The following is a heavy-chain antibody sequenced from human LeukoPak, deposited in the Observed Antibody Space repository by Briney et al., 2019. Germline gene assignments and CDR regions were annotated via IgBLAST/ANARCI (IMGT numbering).Heavy chain of an antibody. CDR1: EFIFSNYW. V-gene: IGHV3-7*03. J-gene: IGHJ4*02. D-gene: IGHD1-26*01. CDR3: ARAVGWGHFDY. Sequence: GGSLRLSCAASEFIFSNYWMTWVRQAPGKGLEWVASIKPDGSEKKYVASVKGRFTISRDNAKNSVYLQMSSLRAEDMGVYYCARAVGWGHFDYWGQGTLVTVSA. CDR2: IKPDGSEK.